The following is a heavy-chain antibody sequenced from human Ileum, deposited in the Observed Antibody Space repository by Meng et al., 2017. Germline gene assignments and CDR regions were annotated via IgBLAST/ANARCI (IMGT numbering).Heavy chain of an antibody. V-gene: IGHV4-59*11. Sequence: QGHPQESGHGLVKPWGALALACPFSGDSLGTHYWSWIRQPPGKGLEWIGYVFYSGSTNYNPSLKSRVAISVDTSKNQVSLKLTSVTAADTAVYYCARSFHESSWGSYRYLFGLWGQGALVTVSS. J-gene: IGHJ4*02. CDR1: GDSLGTHY. CDR2: VFYSGST. CDR3: ARSFHESSWGSYRYLFGL. D-gene: IGHD3-16*02.